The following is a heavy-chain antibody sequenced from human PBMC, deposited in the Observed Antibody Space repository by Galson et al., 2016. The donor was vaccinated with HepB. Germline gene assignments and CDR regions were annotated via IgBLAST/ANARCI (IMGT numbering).Heavy chain of an antibody. V-gene: IGHV5-51*01. D-gene: IGHD6-13*01. J-gene: IGHJ6*02. CDR3: ARPGISAAGKKYYYGMDV. Sequence: QSGAEVKKPGESLKISCEGSGYSFTTYWIGWVRQMPGKGLEWVGIIYPDDSDTRYSPSFQGQVTIPADKSITTVYLQWSSLKASDTAMYYCARPGISAAGKKYYYGMDVWGQGTTVTVSS. CDR2: IYPDDSDT. CDR1: GYSFTTYW.